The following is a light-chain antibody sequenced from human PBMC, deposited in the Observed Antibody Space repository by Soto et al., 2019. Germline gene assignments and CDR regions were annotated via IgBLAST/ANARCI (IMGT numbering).Light chain of an antibody. J-gene: IGKJ5*01. CDR3: QQRGEWPPGAT. V-gene: IGKV3-11*01. Sequence: EIVLTQSPGTLSFSPGDRATLSCRAIQSIRSSLAWYQQKPGQAPRLLIYETSTRATGIPARFSGSGSGTDFTLTIFSLKTEDSAVYYCQQRGEWPPGATFGQGTRLEIK. CDR2: ETS. CDR1: QSIRSS.